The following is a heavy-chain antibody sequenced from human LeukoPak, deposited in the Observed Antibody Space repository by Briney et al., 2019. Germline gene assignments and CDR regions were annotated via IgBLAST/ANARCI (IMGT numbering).Heavy chain of an antibody. Sequence: SETLSLTCTVSGGSISSSSYYWGWIRQPPGKGLEWIGSIYYSGSTYYNPSLKSRVTISVDTSKNQFSLKLSSVTAADTAVYYCAGGLTIFGVVNAFDIWGQGTMVTVSS. CDR3: AGGLTIFGVVNAFDI. V-gene: IGHV4-39*07. CDR2: IYYSGST. J-gene: IGHJ3*02. CDR1: GGSISSSSYY. D-gene: IGHD3-3*01.